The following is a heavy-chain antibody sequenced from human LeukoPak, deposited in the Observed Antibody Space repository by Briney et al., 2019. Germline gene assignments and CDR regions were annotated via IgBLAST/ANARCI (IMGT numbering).Heavy chain of an antibody. Sequence: SVKVSCKASGGTFSSYAISWVRQAPGQGLEWMGGIIPIFGTANYAQKFQGRVTITTDESTSTAYMELSSLRSEDTAVYYCARDIHCSGGSCYPNDAFDIWGQGTMVTVSS. CDR2: IIPIFGTA. V-gene: IGHV1-69*05. J-gene: IGHJ3*02. CDR3: ARDIHCSGGSCYPNDAFDI. CDR1: GGTFSSYA. D-gene: IGHD2-15*01.